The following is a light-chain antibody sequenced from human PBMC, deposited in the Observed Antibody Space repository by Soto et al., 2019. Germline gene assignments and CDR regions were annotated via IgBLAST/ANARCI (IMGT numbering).Light chain of an antibody. Sequence: QSALTQPASVSGSPGQSITISCTGTSSDVGGYNYVSWYQQHPGKATKLIIYEVSNRPSGVSNSFSGSKSGNTASLTISGLQAQDEADYYCSSYTISSTLVFGGGTKVTVL. CDR3: SSYTISSTLV. J-gene: IGLJ3*02. V-gene: IGLV2-14*01. CDR1: SSDVGGYNY. CDR2: EVS.